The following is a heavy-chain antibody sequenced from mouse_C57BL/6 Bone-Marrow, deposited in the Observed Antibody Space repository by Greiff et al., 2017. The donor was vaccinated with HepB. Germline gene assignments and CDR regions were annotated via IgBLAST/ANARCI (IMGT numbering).Heavy chain of an antibody. J-gene: IGHJ3*01. CDR2: ISSGGSYI. CDR3: ARAYYGSSWDAY. CDR1: GFTFSSYG. Sequence: DVQLVESGGDLVKPGGSLKLSCAASGFTFSSYGMSWVRQTPDKRLEWVATISSGGSYIYYPDSVKGRFTISRDNAKNTLYLQMSSLKSEDTAMYYCARAYYGSSWDAYWGQGTLVTVSA. D-gene: IGHD1-1*01. V-gene: IGHV5-6*01.